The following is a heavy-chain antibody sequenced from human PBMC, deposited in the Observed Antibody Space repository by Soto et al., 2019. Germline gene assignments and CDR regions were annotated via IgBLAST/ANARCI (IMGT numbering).Heavy chain of an antibody. CDR1: GGSVSSSSYY. CDR2: VYYSGST. J-gene: IGHJ4*02. D-gene: IGHD3-9*01. V-gene: IGHV4-39*01. CDR3: GRREGLAKISYYFDY. Sequence: SETLSLTCTVSGGSVSSSSYYWGWVRQPPGKGLEWIGSVYYSGSTYYNPSLESRVTISVDKSKNQFSLKLMSLSAADTAVYYCGRREGLAKISYYFDYWGQGALVYVSS.